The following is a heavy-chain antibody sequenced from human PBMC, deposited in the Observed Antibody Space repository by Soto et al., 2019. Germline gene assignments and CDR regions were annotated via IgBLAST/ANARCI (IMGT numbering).Heavy chain of an antibody. V-gene: IGHV1-18*01. J-gene: IGHJ5*02. Sequence: ASVKVSCKTSGYTFNTYGINWVRQAPGQGLELMGWISAYDGKTTYAGKFRGRVTLTTDTSTSTAYMELRSLRSDDTAIYYCARDPHEFWTSYWFDPWGQGTPVTVSS. CDR3: ARDPHEFWTSYWFDP. D-gene: IGHD3-3*01. CDR1: GYTFNTYG. CDR2: ISAYDGKT.